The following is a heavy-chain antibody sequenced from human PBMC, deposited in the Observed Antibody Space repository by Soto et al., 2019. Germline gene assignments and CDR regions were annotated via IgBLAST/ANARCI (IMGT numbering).Heavy chain of an antibody. CDR3: SPALNY. J-gene: IGHJ4*02. D-gene: IGHD2-2*01. Sequence: GGSLRLSCAASGFTFSSQWMDWVRQAPGKGLEWVANINQDGSEKHYVDSVKGRFTISRDNAKNSLYLQMNSLTAEDSALYYCSPALNYWGQGTLVTISS. CDR1: GFTFSSQW. V-gene: IGHV3-7*01. CDR2: INQDGSEK.